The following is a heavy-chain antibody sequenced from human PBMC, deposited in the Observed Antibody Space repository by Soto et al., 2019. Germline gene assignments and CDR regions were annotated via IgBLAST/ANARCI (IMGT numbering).Heavy chain of an antibody. J-gene: IGHJ4*02. CDR2: IYYSGST. V-gene: IGHV4-61*08. D-gene: IGHD6-19*01. CDR3: ARDRGYSSGLDY. CDR1: GGSISSGGYY. Sequence: SETLSLTCSVSGGSISSGGYYWSWIRQHPGKGLEWIGYIYYSGSTNYNPSLKSRVTISVDTSKNQFSLKLSSVTAADTAVYYCARDRGYSSGLDYWGQGNMVTVSS.